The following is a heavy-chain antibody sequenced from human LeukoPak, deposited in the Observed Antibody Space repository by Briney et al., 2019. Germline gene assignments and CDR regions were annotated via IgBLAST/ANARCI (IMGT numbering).Heavy chain of an antibody. D-gene: IGHD4-17*01. V-gene: IGHV4-59*11. CDR2: ISYIRST. CDR3: ARDLVTVTKGFDI. Sequence: PSETLSLTCAVSGDSFSSHYWTWIRQSPGKGLEWIGYISYIRSTNYNPSLKSRVTISIDTSKNQFSLKLRSVTAADTAVYYCARDLVTVTKGFDIWGQGTMVSVSS. J-gene: IGHJ3*02. CDR1: GDSFSSHY.